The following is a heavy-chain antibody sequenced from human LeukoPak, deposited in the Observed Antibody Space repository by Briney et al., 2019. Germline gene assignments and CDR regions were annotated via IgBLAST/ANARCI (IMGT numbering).Heavy chain of an antibody. V-gene: IGHV4-38-2*01. J-gene: IGHJ3*02. CDR3: ARHFRSHYDFWSGPLSSVAAFDI. CDR1: GYSISSGYY. CDR2: IYHSGST. Sequence: PSETLSLTCAVSGYSISSGYYWGWIRQPPGKGLEWIGSIYHSGSTYYNPSLKSRATISVDTSKNQFSLELSSVTAADTAVYYCARHFRSHYDFWSGPLSSVAAFDIWGQGTMVTVSS. D-gene: IGHD3-3*01.